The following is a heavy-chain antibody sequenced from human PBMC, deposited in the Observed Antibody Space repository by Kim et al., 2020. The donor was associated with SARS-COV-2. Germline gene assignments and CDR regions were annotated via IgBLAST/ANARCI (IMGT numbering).Heavy chain of an antibody. CDR3: ARRGPSTDDYFYYGLDV. J-gene: IGHJ6*02. Sequence: VKGRFTISKDNAKNSLYLQMNSLRADDTAVYYCARRGPSTDDYFYYGLDVWGQGTTVIVSS. D-gene: IGHD2-2*01. V-gene: IGHV3-11*03.